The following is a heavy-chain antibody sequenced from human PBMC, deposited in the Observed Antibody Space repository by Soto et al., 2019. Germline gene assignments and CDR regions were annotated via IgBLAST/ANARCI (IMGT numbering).Heavy chain of an antibody. CDR3: ARSQGSSTSLEIYYYYYYGMDV. Sequence: SVKVSCKASGGTFSSYAISWVRQAPGQGLEWMGGIIPISGTANYAQKFQGRVTITADESTSTAYMDLSSLRSEDTAVYYCARSQGSSTSLEIYYYYYYGMDVWGQGTTVTVSS. D-gene: IGHD2-2*01. CDR2: IIPISGTA. V-gene: IGHV1-69*13. J-gene: IGHJ6*02. CDR1: GGTFSSYA.